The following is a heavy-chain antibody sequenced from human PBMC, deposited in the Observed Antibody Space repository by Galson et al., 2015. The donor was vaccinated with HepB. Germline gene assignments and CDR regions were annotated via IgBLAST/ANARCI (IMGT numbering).Heavy chain of an antibody. D-gene: IGHD3-16*02. CDR2: ISSTGSST. Sequence: SLRLSCAASGFTFSDYYMNWIRQAPGKGPHWVSYISSTGSSTSYADSVKGRFTISRDNAKNSLYLQMNSLRVEDTAIYYCARRSFRLRLGELSPSDSWGQGTLVTVSS. CDR1: GFTFSDYY. V-gene: IGHV3-11*06. J-gene: IGHJ4*02. CDR3: ARRSFRLRLGELSPSDS.